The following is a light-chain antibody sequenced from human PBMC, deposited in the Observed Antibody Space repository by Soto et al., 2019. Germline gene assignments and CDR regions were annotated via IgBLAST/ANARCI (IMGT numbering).Light chain of an antibody. CDR3: GSWDSSLSAYV. V-gene: IGLV1-51*01. J-gene: IGLJ1*01. CDR2: DGN. CDR1: SSNIGGNS. Sequence: QSVMTQPPSVSAAPGQTVTISCSGSSSNIGGNSVSWYQQLPGTAPKHLIYDGNKRPSGIPDRFSGSKSGTSATLGITGFQTGDEADYYCGSWDSSLSAYVFGTGTKLTVL.